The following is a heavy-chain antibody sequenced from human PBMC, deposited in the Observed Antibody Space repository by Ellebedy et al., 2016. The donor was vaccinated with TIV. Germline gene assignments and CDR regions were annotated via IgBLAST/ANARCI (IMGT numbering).Heavy chain of an antibody. D-gene: IGHD1-26*01. V-gene: IGHV1-18*01. CDR1: GYTFTSYG. J-gene: IGHJ4*02. CDR3: ARELIFRGSYPVPIYFDY. Sequence: ASVKVSCKASGYTFTSYGISWVRQAPGQGLEWMGWISAYNGNTNYAQKFQGRVTMTRDTSTSTVYMELSSLRSEDTAVYYCARELIFRGSYPVPIYFDYWGQGTLVTVSS. CDR2: ISAYNGNT.